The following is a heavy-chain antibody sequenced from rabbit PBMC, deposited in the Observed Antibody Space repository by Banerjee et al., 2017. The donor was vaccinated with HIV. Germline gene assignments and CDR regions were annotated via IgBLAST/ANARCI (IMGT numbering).Heavy chain of an antibody. CDR3: ARDDATAGYVPDL. J-gene: IGHJ4*01. V-gene: IGHV1S40*01. Sequence: QSLEESGGDLVKPGASLTLTCTASGFSFSSGYYMCWVRQAPGKGLEWIGCIATGSGTTYYATWAKGRFTISKTSSTTVTLQMTSLTAADTATYFCARDDATAGYVPDLWGPGTLVTVS. D-gene: IGHD6-1*01. CDR1: GFSFSSGYY. CDR2: IATGSGTT.